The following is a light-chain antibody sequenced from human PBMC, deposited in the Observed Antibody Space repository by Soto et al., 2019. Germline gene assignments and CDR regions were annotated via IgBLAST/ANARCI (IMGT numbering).Light chain of an antibody. CDR1: QNVNNN. CDR2: GAS. CDR3: QQYDNWPLL. Sequence: EIVMTQSPAMLSVSPGERTTLSCRASQNVNNNLAWYQQKPGQPPRLLISGASTRATGIPARFSGSGSGTEFTLTISSLQSEDFAVYYCQQYDNWPLLFGEGTKVDIK. J-gene: IGKJ1*01. V-gene: IGKV3-15*01.